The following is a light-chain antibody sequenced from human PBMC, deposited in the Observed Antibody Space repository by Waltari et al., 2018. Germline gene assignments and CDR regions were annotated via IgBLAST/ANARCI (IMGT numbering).Light chain of an antibody. CDR1: SSAVGGYNY. Sequence: QSALTQPPSASGSPGQSVTISCTGTSSAVGGYNYVPWYQQHPGKAPKLMIYEVTKRPSGVPDRFSGSKSGNTASLTVSGLQAEDEADYYCSSYAGSNKGVFGGGTKLTVL. CDR3: SSYAGSNKGV. J-gene: IGLJ3*02. V-gene: IGLV2-8*01. CDR2: EVT.